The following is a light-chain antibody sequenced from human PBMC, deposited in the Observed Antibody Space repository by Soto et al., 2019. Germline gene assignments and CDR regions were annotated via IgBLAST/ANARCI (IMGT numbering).Light chain of an antibody. J-gene: IGKJ4*01. CDR3: QHYNAWPLT. CDR2: LAS. Sequence: EIVMTQSPATLSVSPGERATFSCGAIKTINTNLAWYQQKPGQSPRLLIYLASTRAAGIPARFSGSGSGTEFTLTISSLQSEDFAVYYCQHYNAWPLTFGGGTKVEIK. CDR1: KTINTN. V-gene: IGKV3-15*01.